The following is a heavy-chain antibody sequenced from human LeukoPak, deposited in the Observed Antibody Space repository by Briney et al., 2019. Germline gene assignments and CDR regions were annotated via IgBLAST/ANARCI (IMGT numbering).Heavy chain of an antibody. Sequence: GGSLRLSCAASGFTFSSYTMSWVREAPGKVLEWVASISSSINYIYHADSIKGRFTISGDDAQNSVYLQMNSLKDEDTAVYYCARSRTSSPYDKNLNFWGQGTLVIVSS. CDR1: GFTFSSYT. D-gene: IGHD1-14*01. CDR2: ISSSINYI. CDR3: ARSRTSSPYDKNLNF. J-gene: IGHJ4*02. V-gene: IGHV3-21*01.